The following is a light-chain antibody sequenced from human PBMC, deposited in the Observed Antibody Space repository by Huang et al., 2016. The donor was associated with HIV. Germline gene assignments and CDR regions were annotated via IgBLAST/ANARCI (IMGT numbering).Light chain of an antibody. V-gene: IGKV3-11*01. CDR1: QTIGTS. CDR2: AAS. J-gene: IGKJ4*01. Sequence: IVLTQSPANLSLAPGERATLSCRASQTIGTSLAWFQQKPGQAPRLLIYAASNRATGIPARFGGRGSGTDVTLTISSLEPEDFAVYYCQQRGDWPLTFGGGTRVEIK. CDR3: QQRGDWPLT.